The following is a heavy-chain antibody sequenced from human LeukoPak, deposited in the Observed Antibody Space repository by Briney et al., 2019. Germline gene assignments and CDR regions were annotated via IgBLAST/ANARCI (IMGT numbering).Heavy chain of an antibody. J-gene: IGHJ3*02. CDR1: GYSFTSYW. D-gene: IGHD2-2*01. CDR2: IYPGDPDT. CDR3: ARTRASSGYYCSSTSCYLADDALDI. V-gene: IGHV5-51*01. Sequence: KRGESLKISCKGSGYSFTSYWIGWVRQMPGKGLEWMGIIYPGDPDTKYSPSFQGQVTISADKSISTAYLQWSSLKASDTAMYYCARTRASSGYYCSSTSCYLADDALDIWGQGTMVTVSS.